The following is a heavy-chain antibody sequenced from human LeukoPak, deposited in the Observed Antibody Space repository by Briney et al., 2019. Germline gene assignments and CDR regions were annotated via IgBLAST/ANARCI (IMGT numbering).Heavy chain of an antibody. Sequence: GRSLRLSCAASGFTFSSYAMHWVRQAPGKGLEWVAVISYDGSNKYYADSVKGRFTISRDNSKNTLYLQMNSLRAEDTAVYYCARGGALYYYDSSSGAFDIWGQGTMVTVSS. J-gene: IGHJ3*02. D-gene: IGHD3-22*01. CDR2: ISYDGSNK. V-gene: IGHV3-30-3*01. CDR1: GFTFSSYA. CDR3: ARGGALYYYDSSSGAFDI.